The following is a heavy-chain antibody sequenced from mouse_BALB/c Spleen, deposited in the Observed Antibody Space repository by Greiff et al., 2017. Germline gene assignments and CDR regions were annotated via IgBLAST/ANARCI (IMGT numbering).Heavy chain of an antibody. V-gene: IGHV5-6-5*01. CDR1: GFTFSSYA. D-gene: IGHD1-2*01. Sequence: DVQLVESGGGLVKPGGSLKLSCAASGFTFSSYAMSWVRQTPEKRLEWVASISSGGSTYYPDSVKGRFTISRDNARNILYLQMSSLRSEDTAMYYCARVHYYGSSWYFDVWGAGTTVTVSS. CDR3: ARVHYYGSSWYFDV. J-gene: IGHJ1*01. CDR2: ISSGGST.